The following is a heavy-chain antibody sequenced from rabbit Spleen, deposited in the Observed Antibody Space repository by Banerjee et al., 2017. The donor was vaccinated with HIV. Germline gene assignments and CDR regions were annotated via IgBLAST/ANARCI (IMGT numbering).Heavy chain of an antibody. J-gene: IGHJ6*01. Sequence: ELVESGGGLVQPGESLKLSCKASGIDFSSYGISWVRQAPGKGPEWIAYIHPGFGVRNYANSVKGRFTISSDNAQNTVFLQMTSLTASDTATYFCARDTGTSFSSYGMDLWGPGTLVTVS. CDR1: GIDFSSYG. D-gene: IGHD8-1*01. V-gene: IGHV1S47*01. CDR2: IHPGFGVR. CDR3: ARDTGTSFSSYGMDL.